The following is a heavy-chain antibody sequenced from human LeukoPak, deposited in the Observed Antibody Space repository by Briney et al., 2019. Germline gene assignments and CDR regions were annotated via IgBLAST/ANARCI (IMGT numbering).Heavy chain of an antibody. J-gene: IGHJ4*02. CDR1: GFTFSSYD. V-gene: IGHV3-13*01. CDR2: IGTAGDT. D-gene: IGHD3-10*01. CDR3: ARGVRRPGSGNHSIRYFDY. Sequence: GGSLRLSCAASGFTFSSYDMHWVRQVTGEGQEWVSSIGTAGDTYFPGSVKGRFTISRENAKNSLYLQMNSVRAGDTAVYYCARGVRRPGSGNHSIRYFDYWGQGTLVTVSS.